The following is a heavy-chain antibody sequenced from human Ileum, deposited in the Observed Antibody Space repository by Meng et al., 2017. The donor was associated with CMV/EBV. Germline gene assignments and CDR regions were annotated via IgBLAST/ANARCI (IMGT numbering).Heavy chain of an antibody. J-gene: IGHJ6*02. Sequence: SETLSLTCTVSGGPMSDYYWTWIRQSPGKGLEWIGYVFYTGDYNYNPALEGRVSMSVDTSKKQFSLNLSAVTAADTAVYYCSRSLRSSGYKNYYYYGMDVWGQGTTVTVSS. CDR3: SRSLRSSGYKNYYYYGMDV. CDR1: GGPMSDYY. D-gene: IGHD3-22*01. V-gene: IGHV4-59*12. CDR2: VFYTGDY.